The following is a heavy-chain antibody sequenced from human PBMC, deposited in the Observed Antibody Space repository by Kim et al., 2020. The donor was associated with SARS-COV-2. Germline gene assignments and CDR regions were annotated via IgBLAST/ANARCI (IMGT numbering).Heavy chain of an antibody. CDR3: ARGSNDYGDYATINDY. J-gene: IGHJ4*02. Sequence: SETLSLTCTVSGGSISSSSYYWGWIRQPPGKGLEWIGSIYYSGSTYYNPSLKSRVTISVDTSKNQFSLKLSSVTAADTAVYYCARGSNDYGDYATINDYWGQGTLVTVSS. CDR1: GGSISSSSYY. V-gene: IGHV4-39*07. CDR2: IYYSGST. D-gene: IGHD4-17*01.